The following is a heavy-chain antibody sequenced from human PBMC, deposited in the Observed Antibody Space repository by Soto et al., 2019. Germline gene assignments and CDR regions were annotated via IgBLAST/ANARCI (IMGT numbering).Heavy chain of an antibody. CDR3: ARDHSSGYYDILTGPSPSWFDP. D-gene: IGHD3-9*01. V-gene: IGHV3-7*05. CDR1: GFTFSSYW. Sequence: GGSLRLSCAASGFTFSSYWMSWVRRAPGKGLEWVANIKQDGSEKYYVDSVKGRFTISRDNAKNSLYLQMNSLRAEDTAVYYCARDHSSGYYDILTGPSPSWFDPWGQGTLVTVSS. J-gene: IGHJ5*02. CDR2: IKQDGSEK.